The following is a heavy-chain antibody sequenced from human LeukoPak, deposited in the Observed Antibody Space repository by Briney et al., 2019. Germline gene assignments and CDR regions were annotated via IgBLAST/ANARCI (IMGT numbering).Heavy chain of an antibody. CDR3: ARTGTREFDP. Sequence: PSETLSLTCSVSGASINSHYWTWIRQPAGKGLEWIGRIYISGSTNYSPSLKSRVTMSVDTSKNQFSLKLSSVTAADTAVYYCARTGTREFDPWGQGTLVTVSS. J-gene: IGHJ5*02. D-gene: IGHD1-7*01. CDR2: IYISGST. V-gene: IGHV4-4*07. CDR1: GASINSHY.